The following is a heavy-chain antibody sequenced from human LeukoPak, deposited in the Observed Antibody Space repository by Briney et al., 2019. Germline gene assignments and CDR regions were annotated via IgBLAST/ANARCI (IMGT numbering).Heavy chain of an antibody. Sequence: PGRSLRLSCAASGFTFDDYAMHWVRQAPGKGLEWVSGISWNSGSIGYADSVKGRFTISRDNAKNSLYLQMNSLTAEDTALYYCAKGRDKYQLLSKNWFDPWGQGTLVTVSS. CDR3: AKGRDKYQLLSKNWFDP. CDR2: ISWNSGSI. CDR1: GFTFDDYA. J-gene: IGHJ5*02. V-gene: IGHV3-9*01. D-gene: IGHD2-2*01.